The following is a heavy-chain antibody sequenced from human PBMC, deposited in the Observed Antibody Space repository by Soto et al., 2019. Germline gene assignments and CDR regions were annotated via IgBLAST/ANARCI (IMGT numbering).Heavy chain of an antibody. CDR1: GYTFTSYG. Sequence: APVKVSCKASGYTFTSYGISWLRQDPGQGLEWMGWISAYNGNTNYAQKLQGRVTMTTDTSTSTAYMELRSLRSDDTAVYYCARYIVVVPAAIALYYYYGMDVWGQGTTVTVSS. CDR2: ISAYNGNT. CDR3: ARYIVVVPAAIALYYYYGMDV. J-gene: IGHJ6*02. V-gene: IGHV1-18*01. D-gene: IGHD2-2*01.